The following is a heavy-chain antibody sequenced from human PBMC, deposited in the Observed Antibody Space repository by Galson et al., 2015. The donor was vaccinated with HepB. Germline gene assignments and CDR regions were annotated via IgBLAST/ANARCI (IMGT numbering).Heavy chain of an antibody. CDR1: GFTFSTYA. CDR3: SKDYRAGTFGYFDY. Sequence: SLRLSCAASGFTFSTYAMSWVRQAPGEGLEWVSSISGSGGSAYYADSVKGRFTISRDNSKNTLYLQMDSLRAEDTALYYCSKDYRAGTFGYFDYWGQGALVTVSS. V-gene: IGHV3-23*01. D-gene: IGHD3-10*01. CDR2: ISGSGGSA. J-gene: IGHJ4*02.